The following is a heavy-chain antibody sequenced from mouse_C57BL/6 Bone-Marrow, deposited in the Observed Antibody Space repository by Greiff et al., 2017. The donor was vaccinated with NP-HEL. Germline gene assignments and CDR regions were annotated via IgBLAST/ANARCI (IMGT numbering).Heavy chain of an antibody. CDR3: TTFGGYYVADYFDY. D-gene: IGHD2-3*01. J-gene: IGHJ2*01. Sequence: VQLQQSGAELVRPGASVKLSCTASGFNIKDDYMHWVKQRPEQGLEWIGWIDPENGDTEYASKFQGKATITADTSSNTAYLQLSSLTSEDTAVYYCTTFGGYYVADYFDYWGQGTTLTVSS. CDR2: IDPENGDT. CDR1: GFNIKDDY. V-gene: IGHV14-4*01.